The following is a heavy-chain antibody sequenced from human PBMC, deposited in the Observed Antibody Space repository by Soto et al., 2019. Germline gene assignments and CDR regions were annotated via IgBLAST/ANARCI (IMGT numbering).Heavy chain of an antibody. CDR3: ARDYFYCSGGSCYSKYYYYGMDV. CDR2: IYYSGST. D-gene: IGHD2-15*01. CDR1: GGSISSGDYY. J-gene: IGHJ6*02. V-gene: IGHV4-30-4*01. Sequence: SETLSLTCTVSGGSISSGDYYWSWIRQPPGKGLEWIGYIYYSGSTYYNPSLKSRVTISVDTSKNQFSLKLSSVTAADTAVYYCARDYFYCSGGSCYSKYYYYGMDVWGQGTTVTVSS.